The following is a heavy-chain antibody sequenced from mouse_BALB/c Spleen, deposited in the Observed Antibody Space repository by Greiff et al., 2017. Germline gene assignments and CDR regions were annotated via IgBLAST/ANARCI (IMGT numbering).Heavy chain of an antibody. D-gene: IGHD1-1*02. J-gene: IGHJ3*01. CDR1: GFNIKDYY. V-gene: IGHV14-1*02. CDR2: IDPENGNT. Sequence: VQLKESGAELVRPGALVKLSCKASGFNIKDYYMHWVKQRPEQGLEWIGWIDPENGNTIYDPKFQGKASITADTSSNTAYLQLSSLTSEDTAVYYCARYGRGFAYWGQGTLVTVSA. CDR3: ARYGRGFAY.